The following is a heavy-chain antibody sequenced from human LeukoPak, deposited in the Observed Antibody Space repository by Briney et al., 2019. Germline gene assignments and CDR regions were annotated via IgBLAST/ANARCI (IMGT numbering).Heavy chain of an antibody. CDR2: ISGSGGST. J-gene: IGHJ4*02. V-gene: IGHV3-23*01. CDR3: AKDRYYDSSGYPSNGFDY. CDR1: GFTFNSYA. D-gene: IGHD3-22*01. Sequence: GGSLRLSCAASGFTFNSYAMSWVRQAPGKGLEWVSAISGSGGSTYYADSVKGRFTISRDNSKNTLYLQMNSLRAEDTAVYYCAKDRYYDSSGYPSNGFDYWGQGTLVTVSS.